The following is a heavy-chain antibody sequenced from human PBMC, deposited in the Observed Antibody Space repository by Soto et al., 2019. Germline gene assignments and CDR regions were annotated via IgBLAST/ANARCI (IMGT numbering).Heavy chain of an antibody. CDR1: GFICSSYD. D-gene: IGHD2-15*01. Sequence: PGGSLRLSCAVSGFICSSYDMSWVRQAPGKGLEWVSTILVGGSPHYEDSVKGRFTISRDTSKNTVYLQMNSLRREDTAVYYCAKDWVAGSNRYQLDYWGRGTLVTVSS. CDR2: ILVGGSP. J-gene: IGHJ4*02. V-gene: IGHV3-23*01. CDR3: AKDWVAGSNRYQLDY.